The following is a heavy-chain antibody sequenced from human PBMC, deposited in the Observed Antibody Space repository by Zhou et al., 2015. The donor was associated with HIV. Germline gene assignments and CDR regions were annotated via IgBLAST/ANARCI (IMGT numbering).Heavy chain of an antibody. CDR2: IMPIFGTT. J-gene: IGHJ4*02. CDR3: ARDRRDGYNAPQAYFDY. CDR1: GGSFSDHR. D-gene: IGHD5-24*01. V-gene: IGHV1-69*01. Sequence: QVQLVQSGAEVKKPGSSVRVSCKSSGGSFSDHRISWVRQAPGHGIEWMGGIMPIFGTTEFAQRFQGRLTITADESTTTVYMELSSLRSDDTAVYYCARDRRDGYNAPQAYFDYWGQGTLVTVSS.